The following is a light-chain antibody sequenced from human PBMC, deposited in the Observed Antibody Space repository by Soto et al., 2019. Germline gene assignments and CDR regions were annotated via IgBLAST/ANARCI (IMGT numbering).Light chain of an antibody. CDR1: SGNIASNY. Sequence: NFMLTQPHSVSESPGKTVTISCTRSSGNIASNYVQWYQQRPGSAPTTVIYEDNLRPSGVPDRFSGSIDRSSNSASLTISGTKTGDEADFFCQLNGSGIQGVFGGGTKLTVL. CDR2: EDN. V-gene: IGLV6-57*04. J-gene: IGLJ3*02. CDR3: QLNGSGIQGV.